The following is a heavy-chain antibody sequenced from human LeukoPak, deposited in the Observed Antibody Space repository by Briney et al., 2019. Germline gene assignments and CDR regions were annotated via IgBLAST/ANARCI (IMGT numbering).Heavy chain of an antibody. CDR3: ARDRAQYYYGSGSYRPYYYYGMDV. CDR2: ISSSSSYT. J-gene: IGHJ6*02. V-gene: IGHV3-11*05. CDR1: GFTFSDYY. Sequence: GGPLRLSCAASGFTFSDYYMSWIRQAPGKGLEWGSYISSSSSYTNYADSVKGRFTISRDNAKNSLYLQMNSLRAEDTAVYYCARDRAQYYYGSGSYRPYYYYGMDVWGQGTTVTVSS. D-gene: IGHD3-10*01.